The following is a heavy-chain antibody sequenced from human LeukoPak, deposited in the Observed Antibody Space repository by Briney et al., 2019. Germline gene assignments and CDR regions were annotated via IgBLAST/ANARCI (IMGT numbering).Heavy chain of an antibody. CDR2: IYYSGST. CDR3: ARGAYYDILTGYYYLGPMDY. J-gene: IGHJ4*02. CDR1: GGSISSGSYY. Sequence: SETLSLTCTVSGGSISSGSYYWSWIRQAPGRGLEWIGNIYYSGSTNYNPSLKSRVTISVDTSKNQFSLKLSSVTAADTAVYYCARGAYYDILTGYYYLGPMDYWGQGTLVTVSS. V-gene: IGHV4-61*01. D-gene: IGHD3-9*01.